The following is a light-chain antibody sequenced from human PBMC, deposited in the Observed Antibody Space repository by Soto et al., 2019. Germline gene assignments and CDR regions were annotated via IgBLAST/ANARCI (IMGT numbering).Light chain of an antibody. V-gene: IGKV3D-15*01. CDR1: QSISSSY. Sequence: EIVMTQSPATLSVSPGGRATLSCRASQSISSSYLAWYQQKPGQAPRLLIYGASTRATGIPARFSGSGSGTEFTLTISSLQSEDFAVYYCQQYYDWPITFGQGTRLEI. J-gene: IGKJ5*01. CDR2: GAS. CDR3: QQYYDWPIT.